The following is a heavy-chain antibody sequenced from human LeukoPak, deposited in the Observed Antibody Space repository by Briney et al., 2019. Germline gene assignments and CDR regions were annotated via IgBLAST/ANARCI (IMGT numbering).Heavy chain of an antibody. J-gene: IGHJ3*02. V-gene: IGHV3-21*01. D-gene: IGHD1-20*01. CDR1: GFTFSSYG. CDR3: ARDEYNWNVDAFDI. Sequence: GGALRLSCAASGFTFSSYGMHWVRQAPGKGLAWVSSISSSSAYIFYSDSVKGRFTISRDNAKNSLYLQMNSLRAEDTAVYYCARDEYNWNVDAFDIWGQGTVVTVSS. CDR2: ISSSSAYI.